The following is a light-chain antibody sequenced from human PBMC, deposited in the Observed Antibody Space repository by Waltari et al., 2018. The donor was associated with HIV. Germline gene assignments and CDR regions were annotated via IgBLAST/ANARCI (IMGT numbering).Light chain of an antibody. CDR3: QVWNDGADRE. V-gene: IGLV3-21*04. J-gene: IGLJ3*02. CDR2: DDK. Sequence: SYVLTQPPSVSVAAGKTATITCGGTNIGRKTVNWYQQRPGQAPVLVIHDDKDRPTGIPERFAVSNSGNTATLTINRVEVGDEADYYCQVWNDGADREFGGGTKLAVL. CDR1: NIGRKT.